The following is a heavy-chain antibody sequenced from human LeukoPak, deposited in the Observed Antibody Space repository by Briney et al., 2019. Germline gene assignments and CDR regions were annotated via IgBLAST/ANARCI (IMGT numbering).Heavy chain of an antibody. CDR1: GGSISSYY. J-gene: IGHJ4*02. V-gene: IGHV4-59*08. Sequence: PSETLSLTCTVSGGSISSYYWSWIRQPPGKGLEWIGYIYYSGSTNYNPSLKSRVTISVDTSKNQFSLKLSSVTAADTAVYYCARHEGSQGLDYWGQGTLVTVSS. D-gene: IGHD6-19*01. CDR2: IYYSGST. CDR3: ARHEGSQGLDY.